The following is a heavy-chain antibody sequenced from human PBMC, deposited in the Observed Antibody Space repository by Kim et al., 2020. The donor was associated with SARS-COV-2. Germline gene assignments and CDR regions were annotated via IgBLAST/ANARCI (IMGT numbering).Heavy chain of an antibody. CDR2: ISNDGTFT. D-gene: IGHD3-10*01. J-gene: IGHJ4*02. Sequence: GGSLSLSCAASGFIFRHFGIHWVRQAPGKGLEWVAFISNDGTFTTYAASVKGRFTISRDSGENTVSLQMDSLFAGDTALYYCARPSSSHFDFLGQGTLVT. V-gene: IGHV3-33*01. CDR3: ARPSSSHFDF. CDR1: GFIFRHFG.